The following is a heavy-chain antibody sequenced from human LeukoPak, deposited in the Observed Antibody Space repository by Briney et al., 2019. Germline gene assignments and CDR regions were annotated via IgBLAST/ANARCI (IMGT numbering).Heavy chain of an antibody. J-gene: IGHJ6*02. CDR1: GGSFSGYY. D-gene: IGHD3-10*01. CDR3: ARGTLGGYYYYGMDV. Sequence: KPSETLSLTCAVYGGSFSGYYWSWIRPPPGKGLEWIGEINHSGSTNYNPSLKSRVTISVDTSKNQFSLKLSSVTAADTAVYYCARGTLGGYYYYGMDVWGQGTTVTVSS. CDR2: INHSGST. V-gene: IGHV4-34*01.